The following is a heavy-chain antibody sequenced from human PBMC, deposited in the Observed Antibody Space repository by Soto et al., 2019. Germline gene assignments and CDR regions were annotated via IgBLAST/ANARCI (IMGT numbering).Heavy chain of an antibody. V-gene: IGHV2-5*02. CDR2: IYWDDDK. Sequence: QITLKESGPTLVKPTQTLTLTCAFSGFSLETSGMGMSWIRQPPGKALEWLALIYWDDDKRYSPSLKNRLTITKDTSKNQVVLTLTNVDPVDTATYYCALSLYHYANSGHYTYWYFDLWGRGTLVTVSS. D-gene: IGHD3-22*01. CDR3: ALSLYHYANSGHYTYWYFDL. CDR1: GFSLETSGMG. J-gene: IGHJ2*01.